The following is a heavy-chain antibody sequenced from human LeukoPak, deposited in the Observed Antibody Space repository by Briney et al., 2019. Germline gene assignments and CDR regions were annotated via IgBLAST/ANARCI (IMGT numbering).Heavy chain of an antibody. V-gene: IGHV4-59*08. D-gene: IGHD3-22*01. CDR1: GGSISSYY. Sequence: SETLSLTCTVSGGSISSYYWSWIRQPPGKGVEWIGYIYYSGSTNYNPSLKSRVTISVDTSKNQFSLKLSSVTAADTAVYYCAREYDSSGYYYSDAFDIWGQGTMVTVSS. J-gene: IGHJ3*02. CDR3: AREYDSSGYYYSDAFDI. CDR2: IYYSGST.